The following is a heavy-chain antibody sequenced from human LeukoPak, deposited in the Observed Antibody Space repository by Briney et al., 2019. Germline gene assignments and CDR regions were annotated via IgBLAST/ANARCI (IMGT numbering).Heavy chain of an antibody. D-gene: IGHD5-12*01. CDR1: GGSISSYY. CDR2: IYTSGST. V-gene: IGHV4-4*09. CDR3: ARHSGYPTSDWFDP. Sequence: SETLSLTCTVSGGSISSYYWSWIRQPPGKGLERIGYIYTSGSTNYNPSLKSRVTISVDTSKNQFSLKLSSVTAADTAVYYCARHSGYPTSDWFDPWGQGTLVTVSS. J-gene: IGHJ5*02.